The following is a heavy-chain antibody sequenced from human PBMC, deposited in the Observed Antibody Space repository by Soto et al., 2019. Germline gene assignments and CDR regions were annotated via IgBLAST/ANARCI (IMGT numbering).Heavy chain of an antibody. J-gene: IGHJ6*02. D-gene: IGHD2-21*01. V-gene: IGHV3-53*02. CDR3: ARKPPSAIQGWAFGMDV. CDR1: GFSISSNY. CDR2: TFSGGNT. Sequence: ELQLVETGGGLIQTGRSLRLSCAASGFSISSNYIAWVRQPPGKGLEWVSTTFSGGNTEYAASVKGRCSISRDNYKNTLYLQMDNLRVEDTAVYYCARKPPSAIQGWAFGMDVWGQGTTVSVSS.